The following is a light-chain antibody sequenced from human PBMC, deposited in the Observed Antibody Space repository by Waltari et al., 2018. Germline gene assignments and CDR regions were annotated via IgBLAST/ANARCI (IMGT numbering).Light chain of an antibody. Sequence: QSALTQPASVSGSPGPSITISCTGASSDVGGYNLVSWYQQHPGRVPKLILYEGTKRPSGVTSRFSGSKSGNTASLTISGLQAKDEADYYCSSFAHATTLVFGGGTKVTV. CDR1: SSDVGGYNL. V-gene: IGLV2-23*01. CDR3: SSFAHATTLV. CDR2: EGT. J-gene: IGLJ2*01.